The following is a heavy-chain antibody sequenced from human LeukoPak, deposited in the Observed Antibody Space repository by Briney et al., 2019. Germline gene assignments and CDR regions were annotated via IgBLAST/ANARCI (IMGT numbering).Heavy chain of an antibody. CDR2: INPNSGGT. CDR3: AREAYGSGSFRTDYYYMDV. Sequence: ASVKVSCKASGYTFSGYYMHWVRQAPGQGLEWVGWINPNSGGTNYAQRFQGRVTMTRDTSISTAYMELNRLRSDDTAVYYCAREAYGSGSFRTDYYYMDVWGKGTTVTISS. D-gene: IGHD3-10*01. CDR1: GYTFSGYY. J-gene: IGHJ6*03. V-gene: IGHV1-2*02.